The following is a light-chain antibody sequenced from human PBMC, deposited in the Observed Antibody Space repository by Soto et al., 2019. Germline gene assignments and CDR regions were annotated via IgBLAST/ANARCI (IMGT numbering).Light chain of an antibody. V-gene: IGKV3-20*01. J-gene: IGKJ4*01. CDR1: ESISSNY. Sequence: EIVLTQSPGTLSLSPGERATLSCRASESISSNYLAWYQQKPGQAPRLLIYGASNKATGTPDRFSGSGSGTDFSLTISRLEPEDFAVYYCQRYGRSPLSFGGGTKVEI. CDR3: QRYGRSPLS. CDR2: GAS.